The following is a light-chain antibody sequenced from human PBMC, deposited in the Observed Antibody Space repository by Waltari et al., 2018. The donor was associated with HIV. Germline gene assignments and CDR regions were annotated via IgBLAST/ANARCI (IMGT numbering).Light chain of an antibody. J-gene: IGKJ3*01. CDR3: QQYGSSPLFT. CDR1: QSVRSSY. CDR2: GAS. V-gene: IGKV3-20*01. Sequence: DIVLTQSPGSLSLSPGARATLSCRASQSVRSSYLAWYQQKPGQAPRLLIYGASSRATGIPDRFSGSGSGTDFTLTISRLEPEDFAVYYCQQYGSSPLFTFGPGTKVDIK.